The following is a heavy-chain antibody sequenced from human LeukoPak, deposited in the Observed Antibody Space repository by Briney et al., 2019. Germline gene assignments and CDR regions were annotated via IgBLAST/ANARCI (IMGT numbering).Heavy chain of an antibody. Sequence: GGSLRLSCAASGFSFSTFSMNWVRQAPGKGPEWVSSISGSSNYIFYTDSVKGRFTVSRDSAKNSLYLQMNSLRGEDTAAYYCARVSSVPTPRALDYWGQGTLVTVSS. J-gene: IGHJ4*02. CDR1: GFSFSTFS. CDR3: ARVSSVPTPRALDY. D-gene: IGHD4/OR15-4a*01. V-gene: IGHV3-21*01. CDR2: ISGSSNYI.